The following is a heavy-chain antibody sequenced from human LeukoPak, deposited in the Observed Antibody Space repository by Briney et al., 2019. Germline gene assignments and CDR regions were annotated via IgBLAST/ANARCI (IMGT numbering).Heavy chain of an antibody. CDR3: ARRSGYSYGYAFDY. D-gene: IGHD5-18*01. V-gene: IGHV3-11*06. Sequence: GGSLRLSCAASGFSFSDNYMSWVRQAPGKGLEWISYISGNSGYTKYADSVKGRSTISRDNAKNSLYLQLNSLRAEDTAVYYCARRSGYSYGYAFDYWGQGTLVTVSS. J-gene: IGHJ4*02. CDR2: ISGNSGYT. CDR1: GFSFSDNY.